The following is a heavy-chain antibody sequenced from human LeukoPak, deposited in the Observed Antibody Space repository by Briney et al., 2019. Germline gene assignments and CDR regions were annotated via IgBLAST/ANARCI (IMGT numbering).Heavy chain of an antibody. J-gene: IGHJ5*02. CDR1: VVSSNSNSDY. D-gene: IGHD3-3*02. CDR3: ARQEVISREAWLEP. V-gene: IGHV4-39*01. CDR2: VYYSGST. Sequence: PSETLSFTVSVYVVSSNSNSDYWRWIRQPPGKGLEWIGNVYYSGSTYYNPSLKSRVTISVDTSKNQFSLKLSSVTTADTAVYYCARQEVISREAWLEPRGQGTLVTVSS.